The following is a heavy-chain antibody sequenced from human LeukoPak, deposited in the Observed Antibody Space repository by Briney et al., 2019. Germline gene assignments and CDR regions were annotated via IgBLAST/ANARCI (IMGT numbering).Heavy chain of an antibody. D-gene: IGHD3-3*01. CDR1: GGSISSSSYY. V-gene: IGHV4-39*07. CDR3: ARDRYDFWSGYADLALYYGMDV. Sequence: PSETLSLTCTVSGGSISSSSYYWGWIRQPPGKGLEWIGSIYYSGSTYYNPSLKSRVTISVDTSKNQFSLKLSSVTAADTAVYYCARDRYDFWSGYADLALYYGMDVWGQGTTVTVSS. CDR2: IYYSGST. J-gene: IGHJ6*02.